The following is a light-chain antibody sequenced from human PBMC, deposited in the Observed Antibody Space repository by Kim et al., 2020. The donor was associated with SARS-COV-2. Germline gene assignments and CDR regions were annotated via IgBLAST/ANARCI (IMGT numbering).Light chain of an antibody. CDR1: SSNIGSNN. CDR2: SNN. Sequence: ELTQPPSASGTPGQRVTISCSRSSSNIGSNNVVWYQQFPGAAPNVLIHSNNQRPSGIPDRFSGSRSGTSASLAISGLQSGDEADYYCAVWDDSLKQGVFGGGTQLTVL. J-gene: IGLJ3*02. V-gene: IGLV1-44*01. CDR3: AVWDDSLKQGV.